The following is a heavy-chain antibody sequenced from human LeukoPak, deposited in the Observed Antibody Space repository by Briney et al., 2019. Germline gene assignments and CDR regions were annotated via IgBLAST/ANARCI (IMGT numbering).Heavy chain of an antibody. CDR3: AKDTRRYYDSSGIGYAFDI. V-gene: IGHV3-9*01. CDR2: ISWNSGSI. J-gene: IGHJ3*02. Sequence: PGGSLRLSCAASGFTFDDYAMHWVRQAPGKGLEWVSGISWNSGSIGYADSVKGRFTISRDNAKNSLYLQMNSLRAEDTALYYCAKDTRRYYDSSGIGYAFDIWGQGTMVTVSS. CDR1: GFTFDDYA. D-gene: IGHD3-22*01.